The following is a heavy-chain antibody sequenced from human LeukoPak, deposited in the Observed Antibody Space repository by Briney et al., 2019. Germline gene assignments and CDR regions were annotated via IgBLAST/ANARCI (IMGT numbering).Heavy chain of an antibody. CDR1: GYSFATYG. CDR3: AREGD. Sequence: ASVKVSCKASGYSFATYGISWVRQAPGQGLEWMAWISPYDGNTKYSQKFQGRVTLTTETSTTTAYMELRNLRSDDTAVYYCAREGDWGQGTLVTVSS. J-gene: IGHJ1*01. V-gene: IGHV1-18*01. CDR2: ISPYDGNT.